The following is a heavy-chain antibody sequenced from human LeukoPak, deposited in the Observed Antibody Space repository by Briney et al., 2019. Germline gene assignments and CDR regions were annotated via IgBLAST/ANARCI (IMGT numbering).Heavy chain of an antibody. CDR1: GFTFSSYD. CDR2: IGTAGDT. CDR3: ARGLRVWFGELAPLDY. J-gene: IGHJ4*02. D-gene: IGHD3-10*01. Sequence: GGSLRLSCAASGFTFSSYDMHWVRQATGKGLEWVSAIGTAGDTYYPGSVKGRFTISRENAKNSLYLQMNSLRAGDTAVYYCARGLRVWFGELAPLDYWGQGTLVTVSS. V-gene: IGHV3-13*01.